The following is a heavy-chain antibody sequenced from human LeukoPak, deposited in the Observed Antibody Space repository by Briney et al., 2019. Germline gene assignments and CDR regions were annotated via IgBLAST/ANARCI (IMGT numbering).Heavy chain of an antibody. CDR3: TSLLQQLTYYYYYMDV. D-gene: IGHD6-13*01. V-gene: IGHV3-73*01. Sequence: GGSLRLSCAASGFTFSGSAMHWVRQASGKGLEWVGRIRSKANSYATAYAASVKGRFTISRDDSKNTAYLQMNSLKTEDTAVYYCTSLLQQLTYYYYYMDVWGKGTTVTVSS. CDR1: GFTFSGSA. CDR2: IRSKANSYAT. J-gene: IGHJ6*03.